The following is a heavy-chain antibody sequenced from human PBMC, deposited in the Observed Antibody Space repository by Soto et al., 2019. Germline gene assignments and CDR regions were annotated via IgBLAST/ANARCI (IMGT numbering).Heavy chain of an antibody. J-gene: IGHJ4*02. CDR2: ISGSGGST. D-gene: IGHD6-19*01. V-gene: IGHV3-23*01. Sequence: EVPLLESGGGLVQPGGSLRLSCAASGFTFSTYAMSWVRQAPGKGLELVSAISGSGGSTYYADSVKGRFTISRDNSENPLCLQMHSLRAEDRAVYYCAKDPRNGIAVAGVFDYWGQGSLVTVSS. CDR1: GFTFSTYA. CDR3: AKDPRNGIAVAGVFDY.